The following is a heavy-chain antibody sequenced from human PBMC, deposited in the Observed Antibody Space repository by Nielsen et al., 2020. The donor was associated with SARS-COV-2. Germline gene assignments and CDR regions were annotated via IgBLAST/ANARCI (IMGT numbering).Heavy chain of an antibody. CDR1: GGSIGSGNYF. CDR2: FYPSGST. V-gene: IGHV4-61*02. Sequence: SETLSLTCTVSGGSIGSGNYFWNWLRQPAGKGLEWIGRFYPSGSTIYNPSLKSRVTISVDTSKNQFFLKLTSVTAADTAVYYCARADNSGWSSSPYDAFDIWGQGTMVTVSS. CDR3: ARADNSGWSSSPYDAFDI. D-gene: IGHD6-19*01. J-gene: IGHJ3*02.